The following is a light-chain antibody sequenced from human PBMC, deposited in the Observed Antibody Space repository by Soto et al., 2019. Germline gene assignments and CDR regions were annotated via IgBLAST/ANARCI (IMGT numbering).Light chain of an antibody. V-gene: IGKV3D-15*02. CDR2: DTS. CDR1: QTVSRN. J-gene: IGKJ1*01. CDR3: QHYGSSRQWT. Sequence: ELVMTQYPATLSVSPGERATLSCRASQTVSRNLAWYQQRPGQAPRLLIYDTSNRATGIPARFSGSGSGTDFTLTISSLEPEDFAVYYCQHYGSSRQWTFGQGTKVDIK.